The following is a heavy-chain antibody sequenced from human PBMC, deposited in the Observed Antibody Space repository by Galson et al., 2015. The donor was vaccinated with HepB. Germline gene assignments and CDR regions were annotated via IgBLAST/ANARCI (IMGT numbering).Heavy chain of an antibody. V-gene: IGHV4-39*01. D-gene: IGHD3-10*01. J-gene: IGHJ3*02. CDR2: IFYSGNI. Sequence: SETLSLTCSVSGGSVRTHEDFWGWVRQPPGKGLEWIGMIFYSGNINYNPSLKSRVSISVDTSKNQLSLSLTSVTAADTGVSYCARGLPNWSLRAFDIWGHGTMVTVSS. CDR1: GGSVRTHEDF. CDR3: ARGLPNWSLRAFDI.